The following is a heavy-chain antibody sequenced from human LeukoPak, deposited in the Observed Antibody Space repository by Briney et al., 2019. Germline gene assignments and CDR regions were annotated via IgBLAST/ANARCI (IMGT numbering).Heavy chain of an antibody. CDR1: GSPFTSYW. J-gene: IGHJ3*02. D-gene: IGHD1-1*01. CDR2: IYPGDSAT. Sequence: GEPLDTSCQGSGSPFTSYWIGWARQLQGKGLGWMGIIYPGDSATRYSPSFQGQATIPADKSSSTGYLQWSTREATHPASYYCASETIGTTGAGRFDIWGQGTMVSVSS. V-gene: IGHV5-51*01. CDR3: ASETIGTTGAGRFDI.